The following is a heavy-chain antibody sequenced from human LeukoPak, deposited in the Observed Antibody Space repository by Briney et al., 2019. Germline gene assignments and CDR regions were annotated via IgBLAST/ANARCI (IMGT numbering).Heavy chain of an antibody. CDR3: ARQTGSSQIVGATTRFDP. Sequence: PSENLSLNCTVSGGSISSSSYYWGWIRQPPGKGLEWIGTIYYSGSTYYNPSLKSRVTIPIDTSKNQFSLKLTSVTAADTAVYYCARQTGSSQIVGATTRFDPWGQGTLVTVSS. CDR1: GGSISSSSYY. D-gene: IGHD1-26*01. CDR2: IYYSGST. V-gene: IGHV4-39*01. J-gene: IGHJ5*02.